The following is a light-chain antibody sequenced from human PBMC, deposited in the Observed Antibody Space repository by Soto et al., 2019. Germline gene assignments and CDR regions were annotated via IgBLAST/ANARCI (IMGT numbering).Light chain of an antibody. V-gene: IGLV2-14*01. CDR1: SSDVGGYNF. J-gene: IGLJ3*02. Sequence: QSALTQPASVSGSPGQSITISCTGTSSDVGGYNFVSWYQQHPGKAPKLMIYEVSNRPSGVSSRFSGSKSGNTASLTISGLQAEDEADYYCSSYTSSITWVFGGGTKLTVL. CDR3: SSYTSSITWV. CDR2: EVS.